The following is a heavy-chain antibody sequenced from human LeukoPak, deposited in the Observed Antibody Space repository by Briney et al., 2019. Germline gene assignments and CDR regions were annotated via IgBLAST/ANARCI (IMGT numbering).Heavy chain of an antibody. CDR1: GGSISSSSYY. CDR3: ARFESAITMVRGVRDAFDI. V-gene: IGHV4-39*01. J-gene: IGHJ3*02. D-gene: IGHD3-10*01. Sequence: SESLSLTCTVSGGSISSSSYYWGWIRQPPGKGLVWLVSIYDSGSTYYNPSLKSRVTISVDTSRNQFYLKLSSVTAADTAVYYCARFESAITMVRGVRDAFDIWGQGTMVTVSS. CDR2: IYDSGST.